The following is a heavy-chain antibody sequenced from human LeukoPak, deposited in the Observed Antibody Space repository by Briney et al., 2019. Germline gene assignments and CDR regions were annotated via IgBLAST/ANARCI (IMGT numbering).Heavy chain of an antibody. J-gene: IGHJ5*02. CDR3: ARLVPPGWFDP. Sequence: KASETLSLTCTVSGGSISSSSYYWGWIRQPPGKGLEWIANIYYSGSTYFNPSLKSRVTISIDTSKNQFSLKLTSVTAADTAVYYCARLVPPGWFDPWGQGTLVIVSS. CDR2: IYYSGST. CDR1: GGSISSSSYY. V-gene: IGHV4-39*01.